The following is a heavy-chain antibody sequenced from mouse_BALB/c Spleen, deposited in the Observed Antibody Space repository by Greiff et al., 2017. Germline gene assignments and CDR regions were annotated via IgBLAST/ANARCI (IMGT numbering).Heavy chain of an antibody. CDR2: IDTSDSYT. V-gene: IGHV1-69*01. Sequence: QVQLQQSGAELVMPGASVKMSCKASGYTFTDYWMHWVKQRPGQGLEWIGAIDTSDSYTSYNQKFKGKATLTVDESSSTAYMQLSSLTSEDSAVYYCARRSSDYYGSLYAMDYWGQGTSVTVSS. CDR3: ARRSSDYYGSLYAMDY. CDR1: GYTFTDYW. D-gene: IGHD1-1*01. J-gene: IGHJ4*01.